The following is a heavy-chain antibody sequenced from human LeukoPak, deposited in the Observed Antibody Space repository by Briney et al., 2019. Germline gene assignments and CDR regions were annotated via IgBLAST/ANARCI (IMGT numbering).Heavy chain of an antibody. V-gene: IGHV1-2*02. Sequence: ASVKVSCKASGYTFTGYYMHWVRQAPGQGLEWMGWINPNSGGTNYAQKFQGRVTMTRDTSISTAYMELSRLRSDDTAVYYCARDASYYDSIGGVVNWGQGTLVTVSS. CDR1: GYTFTGYY. D-gene: IGHD3-22*01. CDR3: ARDASYYDSIGGVVN. J-gene: IGHJ4*02. CDR2: INPNSGGT.